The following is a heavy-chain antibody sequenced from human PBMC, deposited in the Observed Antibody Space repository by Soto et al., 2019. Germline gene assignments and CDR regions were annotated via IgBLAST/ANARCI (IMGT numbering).Heavy chain of an antibody. CDR2: IDWDDDK. V-gene: IGHV2-70*13. CDR1: GFSLNSNGMC. Sequence: SGPTLVNPTQTLTLTCTFSGFSLNSNGMCVNWIRQPPGKALEWLALIDWDDDKYYSTSLKTRLTISRDTSKNQVVLTMTNMDPVDTATYYWARTSALPLGYPHGMDFWGQGTTVTVSS. J-gene: IGHJ6*02. D-gene: IGHD7-27*01. CDR3: ARTSALPLGYPHGMDF.